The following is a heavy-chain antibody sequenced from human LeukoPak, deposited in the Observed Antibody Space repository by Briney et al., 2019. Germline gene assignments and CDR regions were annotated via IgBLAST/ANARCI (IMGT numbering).Heavy chain of an antibody. CDR3: AKDYGSGSSYYYMDV. D-gene: IGHD3-10*01. V-gene: IGHV3-33*06. Sequence: GESLKISCAASGFTFSSYGMHWVRQAPGKGLEWVAVIWYDGSNKYYADSVKGRFTISRDNSKNTLYLQMNSLRAEDTAVYYCAKDYGSGSSYYYMDVWGKGTTVTVSS. CDR1: GFTFSSYG. CDR2: IWYDGSNK. J-gene: IGHJ6*03.